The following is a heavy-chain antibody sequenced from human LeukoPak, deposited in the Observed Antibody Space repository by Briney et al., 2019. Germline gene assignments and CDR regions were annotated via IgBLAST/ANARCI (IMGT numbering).Heavy chain of an antibody. Sequence: GGSLRLSCAASGFTFSSYAMSWVRQPPGKGLEWVSAISGSGGSTYYADSVRGRFTISRDNSKNTLYLQMNSLRAEDTAVYYCANSRGAVAGAPDYWGQGTLVTVSS. CDR1: GFTFSSYA. J-gene: IGHJ4*02. D-gene: IGHD6-19*01. CDR3: ANSRGAVAGAPDY. CDR2: ISGSGGST. V-gene: IGHV3-23*01.